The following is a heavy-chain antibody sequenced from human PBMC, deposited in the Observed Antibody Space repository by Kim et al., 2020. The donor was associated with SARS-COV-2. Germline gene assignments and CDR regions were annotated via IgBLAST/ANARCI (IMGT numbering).Heavy chain of an antibody. D-gene: IGHD3-22*01. CDR3: ARASFTMIVVVDAFDI. V-gene: IGHV4-31*02. J-gene: IGHJ3*02. Sequence: PSLQSRVTISVDTSKNHFSLKLSSVTAADTAVYYCARASFTMIVVVDAFDIGGQGTMVTVSS.